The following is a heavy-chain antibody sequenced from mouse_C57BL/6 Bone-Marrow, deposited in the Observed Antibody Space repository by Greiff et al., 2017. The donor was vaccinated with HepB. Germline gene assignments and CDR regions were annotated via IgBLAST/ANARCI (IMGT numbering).Heavy chain of an antibody. Sequence: EVQGVESGGDLVKPGGSLKLSCVASGFTFSTSGMSWVRQTPDKRLEWVATINTGGTYTYYLDSVKGRFTFAKDTARGTLFLQMSSLKSEDTGIYYCARDRFDYYFDYWGQGTTLTVSS. V-gene: IGHV5-6*01. D-gene: IGHD2-14*01. CDR2: INTGGTYT. CDR1: GFTFSTSG. J-gene: IGHJ2*01. CDR3: ARDRFDYYFDY.